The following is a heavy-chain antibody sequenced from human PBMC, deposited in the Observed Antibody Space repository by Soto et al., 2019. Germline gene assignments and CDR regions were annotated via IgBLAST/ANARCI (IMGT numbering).Heavy chain of an antibody. Sequence: QVQLQESGPGLVKPSQTLSLTCSVSGGSISSGGNYWNWIRQHPGKGLEWIGYIYYSGSTYYNPPLKRRVTISVDTSKNQFSLKLSSVTAADTAVYYCARDPSIADFYGMDVWGQGTTVTVSS. V-gene: IGHV4-31*03. D-gene: IGHD6-13*01. CDR1: GGSISSGGNY. CDR2: IYYSGST. J-gene: IGHJ6*02. CDR3: ARDPSIADFYGMDV.